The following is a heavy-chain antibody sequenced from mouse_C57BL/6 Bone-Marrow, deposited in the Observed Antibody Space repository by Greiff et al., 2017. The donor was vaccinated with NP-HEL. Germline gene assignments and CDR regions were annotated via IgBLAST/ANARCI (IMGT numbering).Heavy chain of an antibody. CDR1: GFTFTDYY. D-gene: IGHD3-2*02. Sequence: EVHLVESGGGLVQPGGSLSLSCAASGFTFTDYYMSWVRQPPGKALEWLGFIRNKANGSTTEYSASVKGRFTISRDNSQSILYLQMNALRAEDSATYYCARYSLRLLYYYDMGDWGKGTSVTVSS. CDR3: ARYSLRLLYYYDMGD. CDR2: IRNKANGSTT. J-gene: IGHJ4*01. V-gene: IGHV7-3*01.